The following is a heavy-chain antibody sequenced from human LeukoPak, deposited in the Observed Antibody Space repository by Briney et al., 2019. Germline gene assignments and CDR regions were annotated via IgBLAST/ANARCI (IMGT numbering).Heavy chain of an antibody. D-gene: IGHD3-22*01. J-gene: IGHJ3*02. CDR3: AREAERRDSSGYYYEDDAFDI. V-gene: IGHV4-61*02. Sequence: SETLSLTCTVSGGSISSGSYYWSWIRQPAGKGLEWIGRIYTSGSTNYNPSLKSRVTISVDTSKNQFSLKLSSVTAADTAVYYCAREAERRDSSGYYYEDDAFDIWGQGTMVTVSS. CDR2: IYTSGST. CDR1: GGSISSGSYY.